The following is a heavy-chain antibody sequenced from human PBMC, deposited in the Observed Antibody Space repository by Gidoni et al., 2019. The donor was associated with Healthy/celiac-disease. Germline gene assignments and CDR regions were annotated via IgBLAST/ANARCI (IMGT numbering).Heavy chain of an antibody. CDR1: GFTFSSYG. Sequence: QVQLVESGGGVVQPGRSLRLSCAASGFTFSSYGMHWVRQAPGKGLEWVAVISYDGSNKYYADSVKGRFTISRDNSKNTLYLQMNSLRAEDTAVYYCAKELVGAPDYWGQGTLVTVSS. CDR3: AKELVGAPDY. CDR2: ISYDGSNK. V-gene: IGHV3-30*18. D-gene: IGHD1-26*01. J-gene: IGHJ4*02.